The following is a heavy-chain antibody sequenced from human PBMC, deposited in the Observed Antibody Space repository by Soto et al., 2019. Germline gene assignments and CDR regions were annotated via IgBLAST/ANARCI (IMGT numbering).Heavy chain of an antibody. CDR1: GFIFSNYG. CDR2: ISYDGSRK. V-gene: IGHV3-30*18. D-gene: IGHD5-12*01. Sequence: QVQLVESGGGVVQPGTSLTLSCSASGFIFSNYGMHWVRQAPGKGLEWVSIISYDGSRKHYVDSMKGRFTISRDNSKNTLDLQMNSLRAEDTAVYYCAKDIHPGRDTYHYGADYWGQGTLVAVSS. J-gene: IGHJ4*02. CDR3: AKDIHPGRDTYHYGADY.